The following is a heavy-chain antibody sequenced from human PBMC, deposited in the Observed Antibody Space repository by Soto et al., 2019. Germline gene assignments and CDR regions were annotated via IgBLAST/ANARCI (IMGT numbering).Heavy chain of an antibody. J-gene: IGHJ4*02. V-gene: IGHV3-74*02. CDR1: GFTFSSYW. Sequence: EVQLVESGGGLVQPGWSLRLSCEASGFTFSSYWMHWVRQAPGKGLVWVSRINSDGSSISYADSVKDRFTISRDNAKNTLYQQISGVTAEETAVYYCAIPVLPGGGDYDYWGQGSMVTVSS. CDR3: AIPVLPGGGDYDY. CDR2: INSDGSSI. D-gene: IGHD5-12*01.